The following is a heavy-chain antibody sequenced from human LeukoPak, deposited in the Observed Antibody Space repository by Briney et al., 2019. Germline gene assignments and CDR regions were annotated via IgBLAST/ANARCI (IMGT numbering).Heavy chain of an antibody. D-gene: IGHD3-22*01. CDR2: ISSSGSTI. CDR3: ARDYYDSSGYADAFDI. V-gene: IGHV3-48*01. CDR1: GFTFSSYS. J-gene: IGHJ3*02. Sequence: GGSLRLSCAASGFTFSSYSMNWVRQAPGKGLEWVSYISSSGSTIYYADSVKGRFTISRDNAKNSLYLQMNSLRAEDTAVYYCARDYYDSSGYADAFDIWGQGTMVTVSS.